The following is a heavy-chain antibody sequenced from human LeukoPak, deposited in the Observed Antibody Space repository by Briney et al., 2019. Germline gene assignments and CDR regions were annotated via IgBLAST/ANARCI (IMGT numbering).Heavy chain of an antibody. CDR1: GFIFSDYS. D-gene: IGHD6-19*01. V-gene: IGHV3-21*01. CDR3: ARDGSSFSSAWYNHYGMDV. CDR2: ISKKSSYI. J-gene: IGHJ6*02. Sequence: GGCLRLSCGAPGFIFSDYSMNSVRQAPGKGLELVSSISKKSSYINYAESVKDRFTISRDNAKNSLYLQMKSLSAGDTAVYYCARDGSSFSSAWYNHYGMDVWGQGTTVTVSS.